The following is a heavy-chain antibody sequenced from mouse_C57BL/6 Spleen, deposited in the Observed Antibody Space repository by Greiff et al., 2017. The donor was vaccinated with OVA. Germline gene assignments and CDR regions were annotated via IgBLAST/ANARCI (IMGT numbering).Heavy chain of an antibody. CDR1: GYAFSSSW. CDR2: IYPGDGDT. V-gene: IGHV1-82*01. Sequence: QVQLKQSGPELVKPGASVKISCKASGYAFSSSWMNWVKQRPGKGLEWIGRIYPGDGDTNYNGKFKGKATLTADKSSSTAYMQLSSLTSEDSAVYFCARDYYGSSYHYAMDYWGQGTSVTVSS. J-gene: IGHJ4*01. CDR3: ARDYYGSSYHYAMDY. D-gene: IGHD1-1*01.